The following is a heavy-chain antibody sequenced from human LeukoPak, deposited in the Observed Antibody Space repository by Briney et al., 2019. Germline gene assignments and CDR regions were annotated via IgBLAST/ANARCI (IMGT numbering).Heavy chain of an antibody. J-gene: IGHJ4*02. CDR1: RFTFSSYS. V-gene: IGHV3-48*01. D-gene: IGHD2-15*01. Sequence: PGGSLRLSCAAYRFTFSSYSMDWVRQAPGKGQEWVSYISSSSSTIYNADSVKGRISISRENAKNSLYLQMKSLRCDDTAVYYCARVCSGGSCYLVNWGPGTLVTVSS. CDR3: ARVCSGGSCYLVN. CDR2: ISSSSSTI.